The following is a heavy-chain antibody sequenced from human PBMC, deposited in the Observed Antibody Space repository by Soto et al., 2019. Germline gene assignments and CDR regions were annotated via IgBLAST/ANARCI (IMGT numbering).Heavy chain of an antibody. Sequence: GASVKVSCKVSGYTLTELSMHWVRQAPGKGLEWMGGFDPEDGETIYAQKFQGRVTMTEDTSTDTAYMELSSLRSEDTAVYYCATAYCSGGSCYPVGAFDSWGQRTMVTVSS. J-gene: IGHJ3*02. V-gene: IGHV1-24*01. CDR1: GYTLTELS. CDR3: ATAYCSGGSCYPVGAFDS. CDR2: FDPEDGET. D-gene: IGHD2-15*01.